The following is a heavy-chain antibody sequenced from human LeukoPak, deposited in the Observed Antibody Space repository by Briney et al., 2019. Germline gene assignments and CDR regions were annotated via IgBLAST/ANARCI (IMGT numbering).Heavy chain of an antibody. D-gene: IGHD3-22*01. CDR3: ARTSQTYFYDSSGYLDY. CDR2: IYYSGNT. V-gene: IGHV4-39*01. Sequence: PSETLSLTCTVSGGSISGSSYYWGWIRQPPGKGLEWIGSIYYSGNTYYNPSLKSRVTISVDTPKNQFSLKLSSVTAADTAMYYCARTSQTYFYDSSGYLDYWGQGTLVTVSS. CDR1: GGSISGSSYY. J-gene: IGHJ4*02.